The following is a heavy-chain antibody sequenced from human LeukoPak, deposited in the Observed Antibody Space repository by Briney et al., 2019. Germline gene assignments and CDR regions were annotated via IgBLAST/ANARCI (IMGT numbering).Heavy chain of an antibody. D-gene: IGHD3-10*01. CDR2: IWYDGSNK. J-gene: IGHJ5*02. CDR3: ARVGTMVRGVKKGYNWFDP. V-gene: IGHV3-33*01. Sequence: GGSLRLSCAASGFTFSSYGMHWVRQAPGKGLEWVAVIWYDGSNKYHADSVKGRFTISRDNSKNTLYLQMNSLRAEDTAVYYCARVGTMVRGVKKGYNWFDPWGQGTLVTVSS. CDR1: GFTFSSYG.